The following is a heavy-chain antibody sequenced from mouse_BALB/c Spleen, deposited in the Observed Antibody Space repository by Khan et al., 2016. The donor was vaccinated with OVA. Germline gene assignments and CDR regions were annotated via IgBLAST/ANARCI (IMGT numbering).Heavy chain of an antibody. CDR2: INPSNGYT. D-gene: IGHD2-14*01. J-gene: IGHJ3*01. V-gene: IGHV1-4*01. CDR3: GRNGAYHRNDGWFAY. Sequence: VQLQESGAELARPGASVKMSCKASGYTFTSYTIHWIKKRPGQGLEWIGYINPSNGYTNYNQKFKDKATLTTDKSSTTAYLQLSSRTSDDSAVYNCGRNGAYHRNDGWFAYWGQGTLVTVSA. CDR1: GYTFTSYT.